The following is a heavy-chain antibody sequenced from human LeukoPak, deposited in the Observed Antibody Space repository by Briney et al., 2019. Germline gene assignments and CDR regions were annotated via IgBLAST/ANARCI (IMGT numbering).Heavy chain of an antibody. J-gene: IGHJ6*02. CDR2: INPSGGST. CDR1: GYTFTSYY. D-gene: IGHD2-2*01. Sequence: ASVKVSCKASGYTFTSYYMHWVRQAPGQGLEWMGIINPSGGSTSYAQKFQGRVTMTRDTSISTAYMELSRLRSDDTAVYYCAREKYQLLSYYYYGMDVWGQGTTVTVSS. CDR3: AREKYQLLSYYYYGMDV. V-gene: IGHV1-46*01.